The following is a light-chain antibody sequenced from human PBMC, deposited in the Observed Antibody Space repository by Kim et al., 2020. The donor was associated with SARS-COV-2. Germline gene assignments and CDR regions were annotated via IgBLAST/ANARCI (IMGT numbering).Light chain of an antibody. CDR2: GAS. CDR1: QSVSSSY. Sequence: EIVLTQSPGPLSLSPGERATLSCRASQSVSSSYLGWYQQKPGQAPRLLIYGASSRATGIPDRFSGSGSGTDFTLTISRLEPEDFAVYYCQQFGRSSLTFGGGTKVDIK. CDR3: QQFGRSSLT. V-gene: IGKV3-20*01. J-gene: IGKJ4*01.